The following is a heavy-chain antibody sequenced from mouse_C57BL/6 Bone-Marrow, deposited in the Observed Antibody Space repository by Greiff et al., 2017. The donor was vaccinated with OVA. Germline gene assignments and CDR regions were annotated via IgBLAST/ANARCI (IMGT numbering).Heavy chain of an antibody. CDR2: ISNGGGST. J-gene: IGHJ2*01. CDR3: ASGGSSSYFDY. V-gene: IGHV5-12*01. CDR1: GFPFSDYY. Sequence: EVKLMESGGGLVQPGGSLKLSCAASGFPFSDYYMYWVSQTPEKRLEWVAYISNGGGSTYYPDTVKGRFTISRDNAKNTLYLQMSRLKSEDTAMYYCASGGSSSYFDYWGQGTALTVSS. D-gene: IGHD1-1*01.